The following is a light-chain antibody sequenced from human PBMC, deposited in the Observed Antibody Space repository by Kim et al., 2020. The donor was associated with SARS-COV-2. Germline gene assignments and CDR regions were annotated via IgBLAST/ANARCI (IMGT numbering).Light chain of an antibody. J-gene: IGKJ1*01. CDR3: QQYNNWPQT. Sequence: VSPGEKATLSCRASQSVSSNLAWYQQKPGQAPRLLIYGASTRATGVPARFSGSGSGTEFTLTISSLQSEDFAIYYCQQYNNWPQTFGQGTKVDIK. CDR1: QSVSSN. CDR2: GAS. V-gene: IGKV3-15*01.